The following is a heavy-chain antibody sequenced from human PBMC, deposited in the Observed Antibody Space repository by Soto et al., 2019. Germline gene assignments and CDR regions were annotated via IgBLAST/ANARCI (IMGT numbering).Heavy chain of an antibody. J-gene: IGHJ4*02. CDR3: ASGWNNFWSDPLLFAF. V-gene: IGHV1-18*04. Sequence: ASVKVSCKASGYTFTSYGISWVRQAPGQGLEWMGWISAYNGNTNYAQKLQGRVTMTTDTSTSTAYMELRSLRSDDTAVYYCASGWNNFWSDPLLFAFWGQGTLVTVSS. CDR2: ISAYNGNT. D-gene: IGHD3-3*01. CDR1: GYTFTSYG.